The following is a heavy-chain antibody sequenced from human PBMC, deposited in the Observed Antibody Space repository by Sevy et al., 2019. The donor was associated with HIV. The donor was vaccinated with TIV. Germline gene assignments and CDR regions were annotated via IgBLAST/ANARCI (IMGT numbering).Heavy chain of an antibody. D-gene: IGHD3-16*02. V-gene: IGHV3-23*01. CDR1: GGSFSGYY. J-gene: IGHJ4*02. CDR2: LSGSGGST. CDR3: AKDQGDYVWGTFRDY. Sequence: ETLSLTCAVYGGSFSGYYWSWIRQPPGKGLEWVSGLSGSGGSTYYADSVKGRFTISRDNSKNTLYLQMNSLRAEDTAVYYCAKDQGDYVWGTFRDYWGQGTLVTVSS.